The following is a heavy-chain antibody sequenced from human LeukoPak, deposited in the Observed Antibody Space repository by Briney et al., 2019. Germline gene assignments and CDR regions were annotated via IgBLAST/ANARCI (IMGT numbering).Heavy chain of an antibody. CDR1: GGSISSSSYY. J-gene: IGHJ4*02. CDR2: IYYSGST. Sequence: PSETLSLTCTVSGGSISSSSYYWGWIRQPPGKGLEWIGSIYYSGSTYYNPSLKSRVTISVDTSKNQFSLKLSSVTAADTAVYYCASNYYGSGSLDYWGQGNLVTVSS. V-gene: IGHV4-39*01. D-gene: IGHD3-10*01. CDR3: ASNYYGSGSLDY.